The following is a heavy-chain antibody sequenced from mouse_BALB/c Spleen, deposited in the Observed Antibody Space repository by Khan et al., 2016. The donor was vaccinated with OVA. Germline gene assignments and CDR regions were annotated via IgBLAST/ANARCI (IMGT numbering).Heavy chain of an antibody. J-gene: IGHJ2*01. D-gene: IGHD4-1*01. CDR1: GFNIKDTH. V-gene: IGHV14-3*02. CDR2: IDPANDNS. Sequence: VRLQQSGAELVKPGASVKLSCTASGFNIKDTHMHWVKQRPEQGLEWIGRIDPANDNSKYDPRFQGKATITADTSSNTAYLHLSSLTSEDTAVYCWSPAGTGDYFDYWGQGTTRTVSS. CDR3: SPAGTGDYFDY.